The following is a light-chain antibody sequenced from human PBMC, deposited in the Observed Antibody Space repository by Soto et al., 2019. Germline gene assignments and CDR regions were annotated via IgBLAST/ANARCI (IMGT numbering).Light chain of an antibody. J-gene: IGLJ2*01. CDR2: SNN. CDR3: AAWDDSLNVVV. CDR1: SSNIGSNT. V-gene: IGLV1-44*01. Sequence: QPVLTQPPSASGTPGQKVTISCSGSSSNIGSNTVNWYQQLPGTAPKLLIYSNNQRPSGNPDRYSVSKSGTSASLAISGLQSEDAADYYCAAWDDSLNVVVFGGGTKVTVL.